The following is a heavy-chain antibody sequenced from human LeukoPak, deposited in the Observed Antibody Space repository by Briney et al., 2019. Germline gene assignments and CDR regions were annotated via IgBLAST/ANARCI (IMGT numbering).Heavy chain of an antibody. J-gene: IGHJ6*02. Sequence: GGSLRLSCAASGFTFSTYDVRWVRQAPGKGLEWVSTVKSGGNTYYADSVKGRFTVSRDNSKNTVYLQMNSLRAEDTAIYYCAKGRTGTNYFGMDVWGQGTTVTVSS. CDR2: VKSGGNT. CDR1: GFTFSTYD. D-gene: IGHD1-14*01. V-gene: IGHV3-23*01. CDR3: AKGRTGTNYFGMDV.